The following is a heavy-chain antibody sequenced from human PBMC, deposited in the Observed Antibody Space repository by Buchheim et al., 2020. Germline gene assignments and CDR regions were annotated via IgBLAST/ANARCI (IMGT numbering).Heavy chain of an antibody. J-gene: IGHJ6*02. V-gene: IGHV2-5*02. CDR2: IYWDDDK. CDR3: AHKQDGFLEWLLPSPEYYYYGMDV. Sequence: QITLKESGPTLVKPTQTLTLTCTFSGFSLSTSGVGVGWIRQPPGKALDCFALIYWDDDKRSSPSLKSRLPITKDTSNNQVVLTKTNKNPVDTATYYCAHKQDGFLEWLLPSPEYYYYGMDVWGQGTT. CDR1: GFSLSTSGVG. D-gene: IGHD3-3*01.